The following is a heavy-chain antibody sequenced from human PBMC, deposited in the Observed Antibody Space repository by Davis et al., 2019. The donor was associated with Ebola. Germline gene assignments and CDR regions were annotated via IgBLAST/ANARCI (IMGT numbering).Heavy chain of an antibody. CDR2: ISYDGSNK. CDR3: AKGDQLYY. J-gene: IGHJ4*02. D-gene: IGHD5-18*01. V-gene: IGHV3-30*18. CDR1: GFTFSSYS. Sequence: GESLKISCAAPGFTFSSYSLNWVRQAPGKGLEWVAVISYDGSNKYYADSVKGRFTISRDNSKNTLYLQMNSLRAEDTAVYYCAKGDQLYYWGQGTLVTVSS.